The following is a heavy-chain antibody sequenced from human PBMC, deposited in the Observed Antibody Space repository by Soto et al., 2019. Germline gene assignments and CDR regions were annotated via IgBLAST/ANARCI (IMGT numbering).Heavy chain of an antibody. Sequence: GASVKVSCKASGYTFTSYDINWVRQATGQGLEWMGWMNPNSGNTGYAQKFQGRVTMTRNTSISTAYMELSSLRSEDTAVYYCARGGIAARPYYYYGMDVWGQGTTVTVSS. J-gene: IGHJ6*02. CDR3: ARGGIAARPYYYYGMDV. CDR2: MNPNSGNT. D-gene: IGHD6-6*01. V-gene: IGHV1-8*01. CDR1: GYTFTSYD.